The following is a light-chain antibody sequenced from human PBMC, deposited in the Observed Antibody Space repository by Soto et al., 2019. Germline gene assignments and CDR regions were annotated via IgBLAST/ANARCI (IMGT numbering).Light chain of an antibody. CDR2: DAS. CDR1: QSVGSY. Sequence: EIVLTQSPATLSLSPGERATLSCRASQSVGSYLAWFQVKPGQAPRLLIYDASDRATGVPDRFSGSGSGTDFTLTIRSLEPEDFALYFCQQRGDWPPAITFGQGTRLEMK. V-gene: IGKV3-11*01. J-gene: IGKJ5*01. CDR3: QQRGDWPPAIT.